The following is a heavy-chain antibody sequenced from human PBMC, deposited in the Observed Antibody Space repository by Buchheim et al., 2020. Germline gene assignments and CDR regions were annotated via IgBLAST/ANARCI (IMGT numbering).Heavy chain of an antibody. V-gene: IGHV1-2*02. J-gene: IGHJ4*02. CDR1: GYTFTDYY. CDR3: ATYCYGGSCYSVGITY. Sequence: QVQLVQSGAEVKKPGASVKVSCRASGYTFTDYYIHWVRQAPGQGLEWMGWINPNNGGTNYAQKFKGRVTMTRDTSISTAYMELSRLISDDTAVYFCATYCYGGSCYSVGITYWGQGTL. CDR2: INPNNGGT. D-gene: IGHD2-15*01.